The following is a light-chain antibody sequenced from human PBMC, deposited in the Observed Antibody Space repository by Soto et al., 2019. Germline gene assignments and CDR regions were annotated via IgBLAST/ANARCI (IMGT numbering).Light chain of an antibody. J-gene: IGKJ1*01. CDR3: QQHDEWPPA. CDR1: QSLRSN. Sequence: EVVMTQYTVTLSVSPGETVILSCRASQSLRSNLAWYQQKPGQTPRLLIYSASIRAAATPARFSGSGAGTNFSLTISSLQSEDFAVYYCQQHDEWPPAFGQGTKVDIK. CDR2: SAS. V-gene: IGKV3-15*01.